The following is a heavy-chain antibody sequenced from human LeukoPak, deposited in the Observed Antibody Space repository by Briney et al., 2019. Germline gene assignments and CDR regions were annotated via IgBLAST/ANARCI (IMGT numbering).Heavy chain of an antibody. J-gene: IGHJ3*02. D-gene: IGHD7-27*01. CDR3: ARDLSRETYWGAFDI. CDR1: GFTFSSYS. CDR2: ISSSSSYI. V-gene: IGHV3-21*01. Sequence: PGGSLRLSCAASGFTFSSYSMNWVRQAPGKGLEWASSISSSSSYIYYADSVKGRFTISRDNAKNSLYLQMNSLRAEDTAVYYCARDLSRETYWGAFDIWGQGTMVTVSS.